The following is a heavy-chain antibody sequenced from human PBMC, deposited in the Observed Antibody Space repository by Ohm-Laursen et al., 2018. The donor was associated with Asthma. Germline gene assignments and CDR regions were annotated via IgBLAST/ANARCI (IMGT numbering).Heavy chain of an antibody. CDR3: ARKAGSCITSNCYSLDF. CDR2: INSVFGTS. D-gene: IGHD2-15*01. J-gene: IGHJ4*02. V-gene: IGHV1-69*01. CDR1: GGTLGTSV. Sequence: SSVKVSCKSLGGTLGTSVIGWVRQAPGQGLEWLGGINSVFGTSTYAQKFHDRFTITADESTSTVYMTLSSLTSEDTAVYYCARKAGSCITSNCYSLDFWGQGTLVPVSS.